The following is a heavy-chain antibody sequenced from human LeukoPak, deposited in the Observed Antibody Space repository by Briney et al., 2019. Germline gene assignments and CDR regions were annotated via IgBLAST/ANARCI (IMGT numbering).Heavy chain of an antibody. Sequence: ASVKVSCKASGYTFTSYGISWVRQAPGQGLEWMGWISAYNGDRNYAQKFQGRVTMTTDTLTTTVYMNLRSLRSDDTAVYYCARARGSGNYYIDYWGQGTLVTASS. CDR2: ISAYNGDR. CDR1: GYTFTSYG. J-gene: IGHJ4*02. CDR3: ARARGSGNYYIDY. D-gene: IGHD3-10*01. V-gene: IGHV1-18*01.